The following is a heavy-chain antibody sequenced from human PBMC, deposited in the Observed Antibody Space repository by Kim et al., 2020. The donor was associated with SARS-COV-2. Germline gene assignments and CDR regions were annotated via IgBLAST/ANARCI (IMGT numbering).Heavy chain of an antibody. V-gene: IGHV3-7*01. CDR2: IKQDGSEK. J-gene: IGHJ4*02. CDR1: GFTFSSYW. D-gene: IGHD3-3*01. CDR3: ARDSDNYDFWSGYWYYFDY. Sequence: GGSLRLSCAASGFTFSSYWMSWVRQAPGKGLEWVANIKQDGSEKYYVDSVKGRFTISRDNAKNSLYLQMNSLRAEDTAVYYCARDSDNYDFWSGYWYYFDYWGQGTLVTVSS.